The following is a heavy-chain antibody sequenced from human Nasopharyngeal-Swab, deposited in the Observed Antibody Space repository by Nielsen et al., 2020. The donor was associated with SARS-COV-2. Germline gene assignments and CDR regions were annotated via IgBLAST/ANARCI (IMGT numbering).Heavy chain of an antibody. CDR3: ASLNYYGSGSYFYGSRTSYAFDI. CDR2: IKQDGSEK. J-gene: IGHJ3*02. D-gene: IGHD3-10*01. Sequence: GESLKISCAASGFIFSTFWMSWVRQAPGKGLEWVANIKQDGSEKYFVDSVKGRFTISRDNAKNSLYLQMNSLRAEDTAVYYCASLNYYGSGSYFYGSRTSYAFDIWGQGTMVTVSS. CDR1: GFIFSTFW. V-gene: IGHV3-7*01.